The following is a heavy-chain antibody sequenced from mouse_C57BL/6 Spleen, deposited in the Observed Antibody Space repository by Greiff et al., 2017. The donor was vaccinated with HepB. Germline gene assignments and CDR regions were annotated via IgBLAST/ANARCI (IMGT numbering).Heavy chain of an antibody. CDR1: GFTFSDYY. CDR2: ISTGGGST. CDR3: ARPFGYGSSYPYYFDY. V-gene: IGHV5-12*01. Sequence: EVKLMESGGGLVQPGGSLKLSCAASGFTFSDYYMYWVRQTPEKRLEWVAYISTGGGSTYYPDTVKGRFTISRDNAKNTLYLQMSRLKSEDTAMYYCARPFGYGSSYPYYFDYWGQGTTLTVSS. J-gene: IGHJ2*01. D-gene: IGHD1-1*01.